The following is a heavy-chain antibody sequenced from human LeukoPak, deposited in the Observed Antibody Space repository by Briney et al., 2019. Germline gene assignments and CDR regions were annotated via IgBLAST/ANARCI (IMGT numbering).Heavy chain of an antibody. CDR3: ARGSGWYGYYFDY. CDR2: INPNSGGT. CDR1: GYTFTAYY. D-gene: IGHD6-19*01. Sequence: ASVKVSCKASGYTFTAYYMHWVRQAPGQGLEWMGWINPNSGGTNYAQKFQGRVTMTRDTSISTAYMELSRLRSDDTAVYYCARGSGWYGYYFDYWGQGTLVTVSS. V-gene: IGHV1-2*02. J-gene: IGHJ4*02.